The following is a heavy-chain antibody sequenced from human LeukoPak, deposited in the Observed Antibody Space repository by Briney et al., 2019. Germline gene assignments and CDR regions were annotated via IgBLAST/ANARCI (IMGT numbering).Heavy chain of an antibody. CDR1: GFIFSSFT. CDR3: TRGSYGDYGY. V-gene: IGHV3-21*01. D-gene: IGHD4-17*01. J-gene: IGHJ4*02. CDR2: ISSDSKSI. Sequence: GGSLRLSCAASGFIFSSFTMNWVRQAPGRGLEWVSSISSDSKSIYYADSVKGRFIISRDNAKNSLFLQMNSLRAEDTALYYCTRGSYGDYGYWGQGTLVTVSS.